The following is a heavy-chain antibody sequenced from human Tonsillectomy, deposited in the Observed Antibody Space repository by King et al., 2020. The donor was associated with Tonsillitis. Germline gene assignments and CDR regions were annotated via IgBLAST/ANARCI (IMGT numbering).Heavy chain of an antibody. V-gene: IGHV4-30-2*01. D-gene: IGHD4-17*01. J-gene: IGHJ6*02. CDR3: ARDAGDYGMDV. CDR2: IYHRESP. CDR1: GGSISSGGYS. Sequence: LQLQESGSGLVKPSQTLSLTCAVSGGSISSGGYSWSWIQQPPGKGLEWIGYIYHRESPYYNPSLKSRVTISIDTSKNHLSLNLSSVTAADTAVYYCARDAGDYGMDVWGQGTTVTVSS.